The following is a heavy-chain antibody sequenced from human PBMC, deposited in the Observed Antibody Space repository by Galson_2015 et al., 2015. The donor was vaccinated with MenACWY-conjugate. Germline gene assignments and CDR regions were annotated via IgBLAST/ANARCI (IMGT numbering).Heavy chain of an antibody. CDR2: ISGRTGST. CDR1: GFTFSHYA. CDR3: ARYRLDTSATTDF. J-gene: IGHJ4*02. V-gene: IGHV3-23*01. Sequence: LRLSCSASGFTFSHYAMSWVRQAPGKGLEWVSGISGRTGSTYYADSVKGRLTISRDNPKNTLYLQMNSLRVEDTAIYYCARYRLDTSATTDFWGQGTLVTVSS. D-gene: IGHD6-19*01.